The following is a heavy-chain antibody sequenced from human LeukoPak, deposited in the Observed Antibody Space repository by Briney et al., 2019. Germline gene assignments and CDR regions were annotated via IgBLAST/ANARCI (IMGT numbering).Heavy chain of an antibody. J-gene: IGHJ6*02. CDR2: ISGSGGSA. V-gene: IGHV3-23*01. Sequence: PGGSLRLSCAASGFTFSSYAMSWVRQAPGKGLEWVSAISGSGGSAYYADSVKGRSTISRDNSKNTLYLQMNSLRAEDTAVYYCAKGRWVTIFGVVADNYYYGMDVWGQGTTVTVSS. CDR3: AKGRWVTIFGVVADNYYYGMDV. CDR1: GFTFSSYA. D-gene: IGHD3-3*01.